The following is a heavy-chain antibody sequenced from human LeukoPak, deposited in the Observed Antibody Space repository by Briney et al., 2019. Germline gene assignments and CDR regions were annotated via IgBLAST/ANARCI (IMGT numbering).Heavy chain of an antibody. J-gene: IGHJ4*02. CDR3: ARHYYYDSSGYMIDY. Sequence: ETLSLTCTVSGVSISSYYWSWIRQPPGKGLEWMGIIYPGDSDTRYSPSFQGQVTISADKSISTAYLQWSSLKASDTAMYYCARHYYYDSSGYMIDYWGQGTLVTVSS. D-gene: IGHD3-22*01. CDR1: GVSISSYY. V-gene: IGHV5-51*01. CDR2: IYPGDSDT.